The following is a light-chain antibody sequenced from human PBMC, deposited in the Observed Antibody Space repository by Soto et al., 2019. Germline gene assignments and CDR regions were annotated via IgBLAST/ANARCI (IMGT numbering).Light chain of an antibody. CDR3: QQYNDNWT. CDR1: QSISSW. Sequence: DIQMTQSPSTLSASVGDRVTITCRASQSISSWLAWYQQKPGTAPKLLIYKASTLRSGVPSRFSGSGSGTEFTLTISSLQPDDSATYYCQQYNDNWTFGQGTKV. CDR2: KAS. J-gene: IGKJ1*01. V-gene: IGKV1-5*03.